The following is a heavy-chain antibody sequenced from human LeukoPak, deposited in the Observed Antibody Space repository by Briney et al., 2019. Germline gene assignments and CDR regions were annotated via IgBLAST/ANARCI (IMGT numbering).Heavy chain of an antibody. CDR2: IFTSGST. J-gene: IGHJ4*02. Sequence: PSETLSLTCTVSGGSISSYYWSWIRQPAGKGLEWIGRIFTSGSTNYNPSLKSRVTMSVDTSKNQFSLKLSSVTAADTAVYYCARDWGTYYYASGSYSKSGWSYYFDYWGQGTLVTVSS. CDR3: ARDWGTYYYASGSYSKSGWSYYFDY. CDR1: GGSISSYY. V-gene: IGHV4-4*07. D-gene: IGHD3-10*01.